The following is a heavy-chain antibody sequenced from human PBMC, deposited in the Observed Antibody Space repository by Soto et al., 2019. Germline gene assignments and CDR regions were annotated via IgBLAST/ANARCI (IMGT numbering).Heavy chain of an antibody. J-gene: IGHJ3*01. CDR3: ARPYSGGPNDHFDV. Sequence: GESLKISCKGSGYSFTNYWIGWVRQMPGKGLEWMGIIYPGDSHAIYSPSFQGQVTMPADKSISTAYLQWSSLKASDTAMYYCARPYSGGPNDHFDVWGRGTMVTVSS. V-gene: IGHV5-51*01. D-gene: IGHD1-26*01. CDR2: IYPGDSHA. CDR1: GYSFTNYW.